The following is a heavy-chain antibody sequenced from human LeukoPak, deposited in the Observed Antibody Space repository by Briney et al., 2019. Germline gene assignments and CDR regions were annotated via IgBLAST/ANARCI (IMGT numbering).Heavy chain of an antibody. D-gene: IGHD3-10*01. CDR1: GGSFSGYY. CDR3: ARQRYYYGSGSYYNSWILDY. Sequence: PSETLSLTCAVYGGSFSGYYWSWIRQPPGRGLEWIGEINHSGSTNYNPSLKSRVTISVDTSKNQFSLKLSSVTAADTAVYYCARQRYYYGSGSYYNSWILDYWGQGTLVTVSS. J-gene: IGHJ4*02. CDR2: INHSGST. V-gene: IGHV4-34*01.